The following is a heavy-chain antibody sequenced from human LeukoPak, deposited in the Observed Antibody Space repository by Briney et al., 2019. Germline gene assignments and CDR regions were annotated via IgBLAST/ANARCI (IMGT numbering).Heavy chain of an antibody. CDR3: ARGPYDSSGYYLDC. CDR1: GGSISSYY. CDR2: IYYSGST. J-gene: IGHJ4*02. V-gene: IGHV4-59*01. D-gene: IGHD3-22*01. Sequence: SETLSLTCTVSGGSISSYYWSWLRQPPGKGLEWFGYIYYSGSTNYNPSLMSRVSISVDTSKNQSSLKLSSVTAADTDVYYCARGPYDSSGYYLDCWGQASMVTVSS.